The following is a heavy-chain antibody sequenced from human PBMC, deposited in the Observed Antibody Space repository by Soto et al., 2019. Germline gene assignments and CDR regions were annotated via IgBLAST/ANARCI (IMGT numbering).Heavy chain of an antibody. J-gene: IGHJ4*02. CDR2: TNSDGSDT. V-gene: IGHV3-74*01. Sequence: EVQLVESGGGLVQPGGSLRLSCXXXGFXXSSYWMYWVXQAPGKGLVWVSRTNSDGSDTSYADSVKGRFTISRDNAKNTLYLQMNSLRAEDTXXYXXXXXRXXXLFDYWGQGTLVTVSS. CDR3: XXXRXXXLFDY. CDR1: GFXXSSYW.